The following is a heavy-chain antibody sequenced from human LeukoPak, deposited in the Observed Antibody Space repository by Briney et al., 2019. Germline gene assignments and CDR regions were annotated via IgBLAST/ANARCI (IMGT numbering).Heavy chain of an antibody. CDR2: ISDSGGST. V-gene: IGHV3-23*01. D-gene: IGHD3-3*01. Sequence: GGSLRLSCAASGFTFSSYALSWVRQAPGKGLEWVSAISDSGGSTYYADSVKGRFTISRDNSKNTLYLQMNSLRAEDTAVYYCATYDFWSGYGVGYWGQGTLVTISS. CDR1: GFTFSSYA. J-gene: IGHJ4*02. CDR3: ATYDFWSGYGVGY.